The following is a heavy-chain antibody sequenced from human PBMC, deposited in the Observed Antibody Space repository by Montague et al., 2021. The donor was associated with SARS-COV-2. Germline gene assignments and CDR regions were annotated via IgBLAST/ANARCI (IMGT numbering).Heavy chain of an antibody. CDR1: GFSFSNYA. Sequence: SQRLSCAASGFSFSNYAMSWVRQAPGKGLEWVSPISCSVDITHYADSVKGRFTISRDNSKNTLYLQMNSLRAEDTAVYYCAKEAVDSSSWEYFDYWGQGTLVTVSS. CDR3: AKEAVDSSSWEYFDY. V-gene: IGHV3-23*01. D-gene: IGHD6-13*01. J-gene: IGHJ4*02. CDR2: ISCSVDIT.